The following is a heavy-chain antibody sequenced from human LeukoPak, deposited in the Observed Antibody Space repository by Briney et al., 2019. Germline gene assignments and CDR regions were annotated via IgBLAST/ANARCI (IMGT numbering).Heavy chain of an antibody. V-gene: IGHV4-59*01. J-gene: IGHJ2*01. Sequence: SETLSLTCTVSGGSTSSYYWSWIRQPPGKGLEWIGYIYYSGSTNYNPSLKSRVTISVDTSKNQFSLKLSSVTAADTAVYYCARGRYDWYFDLWGRGTLVTVSS. CDR1: GGSTSSYY. D-gene: IGHD1-1*01. CDR3: ARGRYDWYFDL. CDR2: IYYSGST.